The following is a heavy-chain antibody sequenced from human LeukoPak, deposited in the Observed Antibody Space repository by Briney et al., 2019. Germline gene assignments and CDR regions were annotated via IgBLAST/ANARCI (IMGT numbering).Heavy chain of an antibody. D-gene: IGHD3-22*01. CDR2: DT. CDR3: ARRSYYDSSGYYNEYYFDY. V-gene: IGHV5-51*01. Sequence: DTRYSPSFQGQVTISADKSISTAYLQWSSLKASDTAMYYCARRSYYDSSGYYNEYYFDYWGQGTLVTVSS. J-gene: IGHJ4*02.